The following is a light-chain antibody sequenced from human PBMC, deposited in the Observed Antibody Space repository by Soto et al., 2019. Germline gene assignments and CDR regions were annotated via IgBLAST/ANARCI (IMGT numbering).Light chain of an antibody. V-gene: IGKV3-15*01. CDR3: QQYNNWPPDT. Sequence: EIILTQSPASLSVSPGERATLSCRASQSVNNNLAWYQQNRGQAPRLLIYGASPRATGIPGRFRGSGSGTEFTLTITSLQSEDFAVYFCQQYNNWPPDTFGQGTKVDIK. J-gene: IGKJ2*01. CDR1: QSVNNN. CDR2: GAS.